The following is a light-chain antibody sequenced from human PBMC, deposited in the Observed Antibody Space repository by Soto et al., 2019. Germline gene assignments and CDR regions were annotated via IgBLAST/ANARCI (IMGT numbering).Light chain of an antibody. J-gene: IGLJ2*01. CDR2: DVT. Sequence: QSALTQPASVSGSPGQSITLSCTGTSSDVGGYNFVSWYQQHSGKAPKLLIYDVTNRPSGVSNRFSGSKSGNTASLTISGLQAEDEAVYYCSSYASSSAVVFGGGTKLTVL. CDR3: SSYASSSAVV. CDR1: SSDVGGYNF. V-gene: IGLV2-14*01.